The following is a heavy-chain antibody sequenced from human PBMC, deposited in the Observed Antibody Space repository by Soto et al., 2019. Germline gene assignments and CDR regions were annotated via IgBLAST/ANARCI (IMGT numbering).Heavy chain of an antibody. Sequence: GGSLRLSCAASGFTFSSYAMSWVRQAPGKGLEWVSAISGSGGSTYYADSVKGRFTISRDNSKNTLYLQMNSLRAEDTAVYYFAKAQFLDYYGSGSYFFDFDYWGQGTLVTVSS. CDR2: ISGSGGST. CDR3: AKAQFLDYYGSGSYFFDFDY. D-gene: IGHD3-10*01. J-gene: IGHJ4*02. CDR1: GFTFSSYA. V-gene: IGHV3-23*01.